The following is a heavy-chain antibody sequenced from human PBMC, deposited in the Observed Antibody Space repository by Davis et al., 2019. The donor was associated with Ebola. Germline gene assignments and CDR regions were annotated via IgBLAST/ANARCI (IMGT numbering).Heavy chain of an antibody. J-gene: IGHJ5*01. CDR1: GGAISSYQ. CDR2: VSYSGST. Sequence: SETLSLTCTVSGGAISSYQWNWIRQPPGKGLEWIGYVSYSGSTNYNPSLKSRVAISVDTSKNQFSLKLSSVTAADTAVYYCAREGDCDDGTCSSKTNWFDSWGQGTLVTVSS. V-gene: IGHV4-59*01. CDR3: AREGDCDDGTCSSKTNWFDS. D-gene: IGHD2-15*01.